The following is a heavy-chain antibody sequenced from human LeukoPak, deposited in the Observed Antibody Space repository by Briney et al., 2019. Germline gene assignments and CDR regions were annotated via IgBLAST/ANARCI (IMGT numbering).Heavy chain of an antibody. V-gene: IGHV4-59*01. CDR2: AYYSGST. Sequence: SETLSLTCTVSGGSISSYYWSWIRQPPGKGLEWIGYAYYSGSTTYNPSLKSRVTISVDTSKSQFSLKLSSVTAADTAVYFCARVGYSFGYGDFDYWGQGTLVTVSS. CDR1: GGSISSYY. J-gene: IGHJ4*02. CDR3: ARVGYSFGYGDFDY. D-gene: IGHD5-18*01.